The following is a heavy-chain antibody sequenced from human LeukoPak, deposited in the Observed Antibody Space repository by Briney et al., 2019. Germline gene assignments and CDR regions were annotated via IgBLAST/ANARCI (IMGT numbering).Heavy chain of an antibody. CDR3: ARHSEAAAGPYYYYGMDV. D-gene: IGHD6-13*01. V-gene: IGHV4-34*01. J-gene: IGHJ6*02. Sequence: PSETLSLTCAVYGGSFSGYYWSWIRQPPGKGLEWIGEINHSGSTNYNPSLKSRVTISVDTSKNQFSLKLSSVTAADTAVYYCARHSEAAAGPYYYYGMDVWGQGTTVTVSS. CDR2: INHSGST. CDR1: GGSFSGYY.